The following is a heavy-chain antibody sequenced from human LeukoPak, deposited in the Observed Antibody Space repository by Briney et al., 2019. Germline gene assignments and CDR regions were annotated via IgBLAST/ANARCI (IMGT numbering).Heavy chain of an antibody. J-gene: IGHJ6*02. CDR3: ARDTKWLLGYYYYGMDV. V-gene: IGHV4-59*12. CDR2: IHRSGKI. D-gene: IGHD3-22*01. Sequence: SETLSLTCTVSGGSISSDYWSWIRQPPGKGLEWIGYIHRSGKIDYNPSLKSRVTTSVDTSKNQFSLQLSSVTAADTAVYYCARDTKWLLGYYYYGMDVWGQGTTVTVSS. CDR1: GGSISSDY.